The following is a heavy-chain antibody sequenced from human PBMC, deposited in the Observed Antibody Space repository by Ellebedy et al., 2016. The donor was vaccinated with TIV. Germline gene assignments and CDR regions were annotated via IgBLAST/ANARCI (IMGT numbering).Heavy chain of an antibody. D-gene: IGHD3-10*01. Sequence: GESLKISCEGSGYNFTNYWIGWVRQMPGKGLEWMGIIYPGDSDTRYSPSFQGQVTISADKSISTAYLQWSSLKASDTAMYYCARPMVRGVTYPEAYYFDYWGQGTLVTVSS. CDR3: ARPMVRGVTYPEAYYFDY. J-gene: IGHJ4*02. CDR2: IYPGDSDT. CDR1: GYNFTNYW. V-gene: IGHV5-51*01.